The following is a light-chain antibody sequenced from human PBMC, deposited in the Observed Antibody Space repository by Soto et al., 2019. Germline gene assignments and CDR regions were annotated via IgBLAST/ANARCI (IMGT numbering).Light chain of an antibody. V-gene: IGLV8-61*01. CDR2: STN. J-gene: IGLJ3*02. CDR1: SGSVSTSYY. Sequence: QTVVTQEPSFSVSPGXTVTLTCGLSSGSVSTSYYPSWYQQTPGQAPRTVIYSTNTRSSGVPDRFSGSILGNKAALTITGAQADDEADYYCALYMGSGIWVFGGGTKLTVL. CDR3: ALYMGSGIWV.